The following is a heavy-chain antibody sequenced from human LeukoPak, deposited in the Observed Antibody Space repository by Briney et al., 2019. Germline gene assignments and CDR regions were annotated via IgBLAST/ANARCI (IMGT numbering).Heavy chain of an antibody. Sequence: PSETLSLTCTVSGGSISSYYWSWIRQPPGKGLEWIGYIYYSGSTNYNPSLKSRVTISVDTSKNQFSLKLSSVTAADTAVYYCARDLRDYGGYYYYGMDVRGQGTTVTVSS. CDR1: GGSISSYY. J-gene: IGHJ6*02. D-gene: IGHD3-16*01. CDR3: ARDLRDYGGYYYYGMDV. V-gene: IGHV4-59*01. CDR2: IYYSGST.